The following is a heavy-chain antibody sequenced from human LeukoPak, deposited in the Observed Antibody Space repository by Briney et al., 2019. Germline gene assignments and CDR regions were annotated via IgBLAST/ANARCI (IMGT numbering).Heavy chain of an antibody. J-gene: IGHJ5*01. CDR1: GFTFSDYY. Sequence: GSLRLSCAASGFTFSDYYMSWIRQAPGKGLEWVSYISSSGTSRYNADSVKGRFTISRDNAKNSVYLQMNSLRAEDTAVYYCARGRYSSRWFDYWGQGSLVTVSS. D-gene: IGHD6-13*01. CDR2: ISSSGTSR. V-gene: IGHV3-11*04. CDR3: ARGRYSSRWFDY.